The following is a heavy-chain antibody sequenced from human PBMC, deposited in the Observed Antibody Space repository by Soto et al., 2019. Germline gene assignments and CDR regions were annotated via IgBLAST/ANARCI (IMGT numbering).Heavy chain of an antibody. D-gene: IGHD6-19*01. Sequence: GGSLRLSCAASGFAFSNAWMSWVRQAPGKGLEWVGRIKSKTDGGTTDYAAPVKGRFTISRDDSKNTPYLQMNSLKTEDTAVYYCTTDYRAVAPYGRNFDYWGQGTLVTVSS. CDR2: IKSKTDGGTT. CDR3: TTDYRAVAPYGRNFDY. CDR1: GFAFSNAW. J-gene: IGHJ4*02. V-gene: IGHV3-15*01.